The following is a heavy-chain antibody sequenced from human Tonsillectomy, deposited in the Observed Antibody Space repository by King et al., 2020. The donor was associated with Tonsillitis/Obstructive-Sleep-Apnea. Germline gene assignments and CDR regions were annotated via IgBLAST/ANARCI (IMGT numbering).Heavy chain of an antibody. V-gene: IGHV4-34*01. CDR1: GGSFSGYY. CDR2: INHSGST. Sequence: VQLQQWGAGLLKPSETLSLTCTVYGGSFSGYYWSWIRQPPGKGLEWIGEINHSGSTNYNPSLKSRVTISVDTSKNQFSLKLSSLTAADTAVYYCVAYYYYYGMDVWGQGTTVTVSS. J-gene: IGHJ6*02. CDR3: VAYYYYYGMDV.